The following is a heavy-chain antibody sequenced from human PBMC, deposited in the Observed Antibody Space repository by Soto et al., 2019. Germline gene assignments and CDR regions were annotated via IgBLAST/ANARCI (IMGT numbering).Heavy chain of an antibody. V-gene: IGHV3-21*01. D-gene: IGHD2-21*01. Sequence: EVSLVESGGGLVKPGGSLRLSCAASGFTFSSFSMNWVRQAPGKGLEWVSSISSTSSNIYHADSLKGRFTIYRDNAQNSLYLQMNSLRAEDTAVYYCARSPPWTPLFRGGMDVWGQGTTVIVAS. CDR2: ISSTSSNI. CDR1: GFTFSSFS. CDR3: ARSPPWTPLFRGGMDV. J-gene: IGHJ6*02.